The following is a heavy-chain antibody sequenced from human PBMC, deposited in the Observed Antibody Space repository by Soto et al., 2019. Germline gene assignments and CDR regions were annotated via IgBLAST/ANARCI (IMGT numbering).Heavy chain of an antibody. Sequence: EVQLVESGGGLVQPGGSLRLSCAASGFTFSSYSMNWVRQAPGKGLEWVSYISSSSSTIYYADSVKGRFTISRDNAKNSMYLQKNSLRDEDTAVYYCARDPLDYGDYGLEYVYGMDVWGQGTTVTVSS. D-gene: IGHD4-17*01. CDR1: GFTFSSYS. CDR2: ISSSSSTI. J-gene: IGHJ6*02. CDR3: ARDPLDYGDYGLEYVYGMDV. V-gene: IGHV3-48*02.